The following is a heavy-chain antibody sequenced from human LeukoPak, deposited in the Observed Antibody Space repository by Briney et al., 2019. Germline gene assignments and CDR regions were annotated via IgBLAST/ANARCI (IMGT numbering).Heavy chain of an antibody. CDR2: ISYDGSNK. D-gene: IGHD3-22*01. J-gene: IGHJ4*02. V-gene: IGHV3-30*04. CDR1: GFTFSSYA. CDR3: AREGYYDSTEKPDY. Sequence: GGSLRLSCAASGFTFSSYAMHWVCQAPGKGLEWVAVISYDGSNKYYADSVKGRFTISRDNSKNTLYLQMNSLRAEDTAVYYCAREGYYDSTEKPDYWGQGTLVTVSS.